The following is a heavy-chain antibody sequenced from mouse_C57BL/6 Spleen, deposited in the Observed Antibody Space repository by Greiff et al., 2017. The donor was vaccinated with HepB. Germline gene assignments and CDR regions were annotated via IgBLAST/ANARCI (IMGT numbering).Heavy chain of an antibody. J-gene: IGHJ2*01. CDR1: GYTFTSYR. Sequence: VQLQQPGAELVRPGSSVKLSCKASGYTFTSYRMDWVKQRPGQGLEWIGNIYPSDSETHYNQKFKDKATLTVDKSSSTAYMQLSSLTSEDSAVYYCARELRLGYWGQGTTLTVSS. V-gene: IGHV1-61*01. CDR2: IYPSDSET. CDR3: ARELRLGY. D-gene: IGHD3-2*02.